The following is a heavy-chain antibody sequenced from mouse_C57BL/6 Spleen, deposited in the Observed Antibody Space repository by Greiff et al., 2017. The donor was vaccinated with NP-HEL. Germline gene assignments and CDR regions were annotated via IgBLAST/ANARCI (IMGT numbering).Heavy chain of an antibody. Sequence: VQLQQSGPELVKPGASVKISCKASGYTFTDYYMNWVKQSHGKSLEWIGDINPNNGGTSYNQKFKGKATLTVDKSSSTAYMELRSLTSEDSAVYYCARGGYYGSFDYWGQGTTLTVSS. J-gene: IGHJ2*01. CDR1: GYTFTDYY. D-gene: IGHD1-1*01. CDR2: INPNNGGT. CDR3: ARGGYYGSFDY. V-gene: IGHV1-26*01.